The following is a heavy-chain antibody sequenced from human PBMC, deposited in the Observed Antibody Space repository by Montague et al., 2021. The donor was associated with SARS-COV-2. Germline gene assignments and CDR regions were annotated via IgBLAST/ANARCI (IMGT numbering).Heavy chain of an antibody. Sequence: SETLSLTCTLSGGSFSTTRNYWNWIRQPPGKGLEWIGTIYYTGTTYYNPAPISGTTYYSPSLKSRVTLSVDTSRNQVFLNLRSVTATDTAVYYCSNGGGIGVSDSWGQGTLVTVSS. CDR2: IYYTGTTYYNPAPISGTT. V-gene: IGHV4-39*01. J-gene: IGHJ4*02. D-gene: IGHD6-19*01. CDR3: SNGGGIGVSDS. CDR1: GGSFSTTRNY.